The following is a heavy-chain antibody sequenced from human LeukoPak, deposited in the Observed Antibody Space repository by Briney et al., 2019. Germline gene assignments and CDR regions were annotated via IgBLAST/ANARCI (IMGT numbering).Heavy chain of an antibody. J-gene: IGHJ4*02. CDR2: IYYSGST. CDR3: ARVLIAPTRDQSTFDY. CDR1: GGSISSGDYY. V-gene: IGHV4-30-4*01. Sequence: PSETLSLTCTVSGGSISSGDYYWSWIRQPPGKGLEWIGYIYYSGSTYYNPSLKSRVTISVDTSKNQFSLKLSSVTAADTAVYYCARVLIAPTRDQSTFDYWGQGTLVTVSP.